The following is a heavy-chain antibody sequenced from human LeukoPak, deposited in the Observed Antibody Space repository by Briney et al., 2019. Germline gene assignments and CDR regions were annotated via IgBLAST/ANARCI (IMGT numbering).Heavy chain of an antibody. J-gene: IGHJ6*03. CDR2: MNPNSGGT. Sequence: ASVKVSCKASGYTFTGYYMHWVRQAPGQGLEWMGRMNPNSGGTNCAQKFQGRVTMTRDTSISTAYMELSRLRSDDTAVYYCARYLREYCSSTSCYGSYYYYMDVWGKGTTVTVSS. V-gene: IGHV1-2*06. CDR1: GYTFTGYY. CDR3: ARYLREYCSSTSCYGSYYYYMDV. D-gene: IGHD2-2*01.